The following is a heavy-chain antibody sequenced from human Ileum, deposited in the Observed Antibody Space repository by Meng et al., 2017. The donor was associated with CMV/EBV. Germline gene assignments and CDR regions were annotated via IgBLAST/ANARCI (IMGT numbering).Heavy chain of an antibody. CDR2: ISSSRSYI. D-gene: IGHD1-14*01. CDR1: GFIFSSYS. CDR3: ARYNAGVTSSPINALDI. Sequence: GESLKISWAASGFIFSSYSMNWVRQAPGKGLEWVSSISSSRSYIYYADSVKGRFTVSRDNAKNSRYLQMSSLRAEDTAVYYCARYNAGVTSSPINALDIWGQGTMVTVSS. J-gene: IGHJ3*02. V-gene: IGHV3-21*01.